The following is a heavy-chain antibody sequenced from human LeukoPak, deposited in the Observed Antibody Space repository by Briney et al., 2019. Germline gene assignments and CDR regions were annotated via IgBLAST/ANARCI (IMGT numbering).Heavy chain of an antibody. Sequence: SETLSLTCAVYGGSFSGYYWSWIRQPPGKGLEWIGEINHSGSTNYNPSLKSRVTISVDTSKNQFSLTLSSVTAADTAVYHCARDIRSHNGPGGYYYYYMDVWGEGTTVTVSS. D-gene: IGHD2-8*01. V-gene: IGHV4-34*01. J-gene: IGHJ6*03. CDR1: GGSFSGYY. CDR3: ARDIRSHNGPGGYYYYYMDV. CDR2: INHSGST.